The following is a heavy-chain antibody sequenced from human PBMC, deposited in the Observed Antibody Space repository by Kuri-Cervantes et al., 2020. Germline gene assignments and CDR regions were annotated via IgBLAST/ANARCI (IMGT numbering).Heavy chain of an antibody. CDR2: IYYSGST. CDR1: GGSFSGYY. D-gene: IGHD3-22*01. Sequence: SETLSLTCAVYGGSFSGYYWSWIRQHPGKGLEWIGYIYYSGSTYYNPSLKGRVTIPVEPSKNQFSLKLSSVTASDTAVYYCSREGYYDSSGYYYYNWGQGTPVTVSS. J-gene: IGHJ4*02. CDR3: SREGYYDSSGYYYYN. V-gene: IGHV4-31*02.